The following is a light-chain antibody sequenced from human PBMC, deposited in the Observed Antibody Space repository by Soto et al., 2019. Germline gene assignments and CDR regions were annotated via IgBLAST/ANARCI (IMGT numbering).Light chain of an antibody. V-gene: IGKV3-15*01. CDR1: QSVNSA. J-gene: IGKJ1*01. CDR3: QQYKNWPT. CDR2: GAS. Sequence: ETVMTQSPGTLSVSPGERATLSCRARQSVNSALAWYQAKVGQPPKLLIYGASTRATGIPARFSGSGSGTEFTLTISSLQSEDSGIYYCQQYKNWPTFGQGTKVEV.